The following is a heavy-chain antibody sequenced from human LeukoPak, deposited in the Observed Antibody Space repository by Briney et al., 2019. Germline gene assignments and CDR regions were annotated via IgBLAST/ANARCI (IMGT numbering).Heavy chain of an antibody. Sequence: SETLSLTCTVSGGSISSSSYYWGWIRQPPGKGLEWIGSISYSGSTYYNPSLKSRVTISVDTSKNQVSLKLSSVTAADTAVYYCARALRIAAAVANWFDPWGQGTLVTVSS. CDR2: ISYSGST. D-gene: IGHD6-13*01. CDR3: ARALRIAAAVANWFDP. J-gene: IGHJ5*02. CDR1: GGSISSSSYY. V-gene: IGHV4-39*07.